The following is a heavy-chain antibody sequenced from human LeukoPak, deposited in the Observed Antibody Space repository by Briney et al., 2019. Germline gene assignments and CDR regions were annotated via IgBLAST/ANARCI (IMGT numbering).Heavy chain of an antibody. CDR3: ATGYSSGWYYYYMDV. Sequence: SETLSLTCTVSGGSISSSSYYWGWIRQPPGKGLEWIGGIYYSGSTYYNPSLKSRVTISVDTSKNQFSLKLSSVTAADTAVYYRATGYSSGWYYYYMDVWGKGTTVTASS. CDR1: GGSISSSSYY. CDR2: IYYSGST. J-gene: IGHJ6*03. D-gene: IGHD6-19*01. V-gene: IGHV4-39*01.